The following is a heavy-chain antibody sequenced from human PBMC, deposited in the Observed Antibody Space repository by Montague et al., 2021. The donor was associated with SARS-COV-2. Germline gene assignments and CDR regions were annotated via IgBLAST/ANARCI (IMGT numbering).Heavy chain of an antibody. J-gene: IGHJ4*02. V-gene: IGHV6-1*01. CDR3: VRYSGWFYFDF. Sequence: CAISGDSVSSNSVAWSWLRQSPSRGLEWLGRTYYKSKWHSDYAPSVRGRPTVNPDASKDEFSLELNYVTPEDTAVYYCVRYSGWFYFDFWGQGTLVTVSS. CDR2: TYYKSKWHS. D-gene: IGHD6-19*01. CDR1: GDSVSSNSVA.